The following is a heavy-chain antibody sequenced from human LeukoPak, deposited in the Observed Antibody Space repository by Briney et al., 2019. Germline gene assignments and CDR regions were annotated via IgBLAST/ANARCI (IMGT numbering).Heavy chain of an antibody. D-gene: IGHD2-2*01. CDR2: INPNSGGT. J-gene: IGHJ4*02. V-gene: IGHV1-2*04. CDR1: GYTFTGYY. CDR3: ARVGSTSAYYFDY. Sequence: ASVKVSCKASGYTFTGYYMHWVRQAPGQGLEWMGWINPNSGGTNYAQKFQGWVTMTRDTSISTAYMELSRLRSDDTAVYYCARVGSTSAYYFDYWGQGTLVTVSS.